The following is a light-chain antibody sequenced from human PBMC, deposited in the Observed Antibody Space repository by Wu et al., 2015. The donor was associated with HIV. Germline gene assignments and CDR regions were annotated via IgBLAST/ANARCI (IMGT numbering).Light chain of an antibody. CDR2: GPS. Sequence: EIVMTQSPATLSVSPGERATLSCRASQSVNNKLAWYQQKPGQAPRLLICGPSTRATGIPSRFTGSGSGTEFTLTISSLQSEDFAVYYCQQYNYWPTFGGGTKVEIK. J-gene: IGKJ4*01. V-gene: IGKV3-15*01. CDR3: QQYNYWPT. CDR1: QSVNNK.